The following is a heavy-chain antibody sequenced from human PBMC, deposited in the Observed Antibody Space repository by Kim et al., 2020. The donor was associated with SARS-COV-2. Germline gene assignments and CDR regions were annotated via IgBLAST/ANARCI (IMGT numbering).Heavy chain of an antibody. CDR1: GFTFDDYA. V-gene: IGHV3-9*01. CDR3: AKDIRSSYGYQAYAFDI. D-gene: IGHD5-18*01. Sequence: GGSLRLSCAASGFTFDDYAMHWVRQAPGKGLEWVSGISWNSGSIGYADSVKGRFTISRDNAKNSLYLQMNSLRAEDTAVYYCAKDIRSSYGYQAYAFDIWGQGTMVTVSS. J-gene: IGHJ3*02. CDR2: ISWNSGSI.